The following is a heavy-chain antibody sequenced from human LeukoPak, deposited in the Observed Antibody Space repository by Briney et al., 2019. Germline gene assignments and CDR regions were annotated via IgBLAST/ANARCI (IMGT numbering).Heavy chain of an antibody. Sequence: GGSLRLSCAASEFTFSTYAMSWVRQAPGKGLEWVSSISGSGGSAYYADSVKGRFTISRDNSKNTLYLQMNSLRSEDTAVYYCAKKYGSGSYYFDYWGQGTLVTVSS. V-gene: IGHV3-23*01. CDR2: ISGSGGSA. CDR1: EFTFSTYA. J-gene: IGHJ4*02. D-gene: IGHD3-10*01. CDR3: AKKYGSGSYYFDY.